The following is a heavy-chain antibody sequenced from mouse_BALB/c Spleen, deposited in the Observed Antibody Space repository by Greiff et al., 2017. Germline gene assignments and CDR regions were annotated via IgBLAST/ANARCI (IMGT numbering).Heavy chain of an antibody. CDR3: ASPYYGSTASFAY. V-gene: IGHV2-2*02. Sequence: VMLVESGPGLVQPSQSLSITCTVSGFSLTSYGVHWVRQSPGKGLEWLGVIWSGGSTDYNAAFISRLSISKDNSKSQVFFKMNSLQANDTAIYYCASPYYGSTASFAYWGQGTLVTVSA. D-gene: IGHD1-1*01. CDR1: GFSLTSYG. CDR2: IWSGGST. J-gene: IGHJ3*01.